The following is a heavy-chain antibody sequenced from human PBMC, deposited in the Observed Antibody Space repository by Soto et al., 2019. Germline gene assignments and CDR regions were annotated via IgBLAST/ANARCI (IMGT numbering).Heavy chain of an antibody. CDR2: ISYDGNNK. D-gene: IGHD4-17*01. Sequence: QVQLVESGGGVVQPGRSLRLSCAASGFIFSTYGMHWVRQAPGKGLGWLSVISYDGNNKYYADSVKGRFTISRDNSKNTLWLQMESLRTEDTAVYYCAKDLLLTTITTVGDWGQGTLVTVSS. J-gene: IGHJ4*02. CDR3: AKDLLLTTITTVGD. V-gene: IGHV3-30*18. CDR1: GFIFSTYG.